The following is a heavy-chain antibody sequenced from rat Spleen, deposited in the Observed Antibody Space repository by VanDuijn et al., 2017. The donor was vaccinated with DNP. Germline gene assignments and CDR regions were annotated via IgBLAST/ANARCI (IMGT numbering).Heavy chain of an antibody. D-gene: IGHD1-11*01. CDR3: TTASTEGFAY. CDR1: GFTFSNYG. Sequence: EVQLVESGGGLVQPGRSLKLSCAASGFTFSNYGMAWVRQAPTKGLEWVASITNSGGSTYYRDSVKGRFTISRDNAESSLYLQMDSLRSEDTATYYCTTASTEGFAYWGQGTLVTVSS. V-gene: IGHV5-20*01. J-gene: IGHJ3*01. CDR2: ITNSGGST.